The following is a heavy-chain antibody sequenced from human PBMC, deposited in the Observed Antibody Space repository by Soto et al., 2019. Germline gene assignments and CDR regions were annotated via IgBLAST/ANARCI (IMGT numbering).Heavy chain of an antibody. D-gene: IGHD3-16*01. Sequence: GGSLRLSCAASGFTFSSYAMSWVRQAPGKGLEWVAAIRCSGGSKYYADSVKGRFTISRDNSKNTLYLQMNSLRAEDTAVYYCAKGLLGEVSAFDYWGQGTLVTVSS. CDR2: IRCSGGSK. CDR1: GFTFSSYA. V-gene: IGHV3-23*01. CDR3: AKGLLGEVSAFDY. J-gene: IGHJ4*02.